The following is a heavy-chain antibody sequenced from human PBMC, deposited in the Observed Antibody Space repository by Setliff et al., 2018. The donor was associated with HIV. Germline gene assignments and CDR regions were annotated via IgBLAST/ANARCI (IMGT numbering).Heavy chain of an antibody. D-gene: IGHD3-22*01. CDR2: VVPTIHEA. J-gene: IGHJ1*01. CDR3: ARGADASGYFYREYFQH. CDR1: GVTFNYSF. V-gene: IGHV1-69*13. Sequence: SVKVSCKASGVTFNYSFITWVRQAPGQGLEWMGGVVPTIHEATYAQKFHGRVTITADESATTVYMEMSGLTSEDTAIYYRARGADASGYFYREYFQHWGQGTLVTVSS.